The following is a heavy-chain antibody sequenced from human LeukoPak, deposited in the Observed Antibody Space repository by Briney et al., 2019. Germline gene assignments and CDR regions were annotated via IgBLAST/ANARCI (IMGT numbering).Heavy chain of an antibody. J-gene: IGHJ4*02. CDR3: ATIPVWFGELLFDY. CDR2: FDPEDGET. Sequence: ASVKVSCKFSGYTLTELSMHWVRQAPGKGLEWMGGFDPEDGETIYAQKFQGRVTMTEDTSTDTAYMELSSLRSEDTAVYYCATIPVWFGELLFDYWGQGTLVTVSS. CDR1: GYTLTELS. V-gene: IGHV1-24*01. D-gene: IGHD3-10*01.